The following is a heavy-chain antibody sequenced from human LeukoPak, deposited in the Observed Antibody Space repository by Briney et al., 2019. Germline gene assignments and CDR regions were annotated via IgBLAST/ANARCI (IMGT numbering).Heavy chain of an antibody. Sequence: GGSLRLSCAASGFTFSSYWMHWVRQAPGKGLVWVSRINSDGSSTSYADSVKGRFTISRDNSKNTLYLQMNSLRAEDTAVYYCAKDRWEHDAFDIWGQGTMVTVPS. CDR2: INSDGSST. CDR1: GFTFSSYW. V-gene: IGHV3-74*01. D-gene: IGHD1-26*01. CDR3: AKDRWEHDAFDI. J-gene: IGHJ3*02.